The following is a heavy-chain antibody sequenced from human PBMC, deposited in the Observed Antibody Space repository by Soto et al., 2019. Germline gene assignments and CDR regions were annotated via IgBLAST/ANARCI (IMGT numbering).Heavy chain of an antibody. CDR2: IYHSGST. CDR1: WGSIGGGVDC. J-gene: IGHJ4*02. D-gene: IGHD5-12*01. Sequence: PSQPQSLTRAVAWGSIGGGVDCWSRIRQPLGKGLEWIGYIYHSGSTYYTPSLKCRVTILVDRSMNQFSLMLSSVTAADTAVYYCAAGGGLRRYYWGQGTLVTVYS. CDR3: AAGGGLRRYY. V-gene: IGHV4-30-2*01.